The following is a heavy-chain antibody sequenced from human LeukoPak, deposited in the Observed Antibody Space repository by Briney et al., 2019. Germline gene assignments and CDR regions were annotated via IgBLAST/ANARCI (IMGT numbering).Heavy chain of an antibody. J-gene: IGHJ4*02. D-gene: IGHD3-22*01. CDR2: ISWDGGGT. V-gene: IGHV3-43D*03. CDR1: GFTFDDYA. CDR3: VKTSFGDNSGYYDY. Sequence: PGRSLRLSCAASGFTFDDYAMHWVRQPPGKGLEWVSLISWDGGGTDYADSVKGRFTISRDNTKNSVYLQMDSLRPEDTAFYFCVKTSFGDNSGYYDYWGQGTLVTVSS.